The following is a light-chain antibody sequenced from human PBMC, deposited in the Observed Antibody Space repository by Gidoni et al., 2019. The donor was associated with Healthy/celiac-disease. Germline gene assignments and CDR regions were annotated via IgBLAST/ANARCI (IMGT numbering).Light chain of an antibody. Sequence: EIVFTQSPATLSLSPGERATLSCRASQRVSSYLAWYQQKPGQAPRLLIYDASNRATGIPARFSGSGSGTDFTLTISSLEPEDFAVYYCQQHSNWTFXXXTKLEIK. CDR2: DAS. J-gene: IGKJ2*01. CDR1: QRVSSY. V-gene: IGKV3-11*01. CDR3: QQHSNWT.